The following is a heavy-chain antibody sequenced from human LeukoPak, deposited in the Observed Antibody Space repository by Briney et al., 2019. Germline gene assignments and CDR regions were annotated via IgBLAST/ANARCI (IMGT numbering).Heavy chain of an antibody. CDR2: IKSKIDGGTV. J-gene: IGHJ4*02. CDR3: TTQLLRFGEFSSYHY. D-gene: IGHD3-10*01. CDR1: GFTFSNAW. V-gene: IGHV3-15*01. Sequence: GGSLRLSCAASGFTFSNAWMSWVRHAPGQGLEWVGRIKSKIDGGTVDYVAPVKGRFTISRDDSKNTLYLQMHSLKTEDTAVYYCTTQLLRFGEFSSYHYWGQGTLVTVPS.